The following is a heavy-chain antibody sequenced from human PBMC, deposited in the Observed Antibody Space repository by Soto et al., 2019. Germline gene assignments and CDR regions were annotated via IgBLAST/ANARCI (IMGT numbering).Heavy chain of an antibody. V-gene: IGHV3-23*01. D-gene: IGHD3-22*01. CDR2: ISVSGGST. J-gene: IGHJ4*02. CDR3: AKGMYYYDSSGYRLFDY. Sequence: GGSLRLSCAASGFTFRNYAMDWVRQAPGKGLEWVSGISVSGGSTYYADSVKGRFTVSRDNSKNTVFLQMNSLRAEDTAVYFCAKGMYYYDSSGYRLFDYWGQGTLVTVSS. CDR1: GFTFRNYA.